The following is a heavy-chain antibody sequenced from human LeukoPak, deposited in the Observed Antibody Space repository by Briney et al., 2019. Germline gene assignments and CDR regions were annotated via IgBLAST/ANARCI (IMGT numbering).Heavy chain of an antibody. V-gene: IGHV1-3*03. CDR3: ARDLLWFGEPMWTPLPNNWFDP. CDR1: GYTFTSYA. CDR2: INAGNGNT. D-gene: IGHD3-10*01. Sequence: GASVKVSCKASGYTFTSYAMHWVRQAPGQRLEWMGWINAGNGNTKYSQEFQGRVTITRDTSASTAYMELSSLRSEDTAVYYCARDLLWFGEPMWTPLPNNWFDPWGQGTLVTVSS. J-gene: IGHJ5*02.